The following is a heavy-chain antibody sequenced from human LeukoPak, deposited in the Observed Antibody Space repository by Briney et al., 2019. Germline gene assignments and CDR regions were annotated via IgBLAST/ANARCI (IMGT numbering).Heavy chain of an antibody. Sequence: SETLSLTCTVSGGSINNYHWGWIRQPPGKGLEWIGSMYYNGVTYYNPSLKSRVTISVDTSKNQFSLNLSSVTAADTAAYYCARLEWGSAGSGSFDYWGQGTLVTVSS. V-gene: IGHV4-39*01. CDR3: ARLEWGSAGSGSFDY. CDR2: MYYNGVT. J-gene: IGHJ4*02. D-gene: IGHD6-25*01. CDR1: GGSINNYH.